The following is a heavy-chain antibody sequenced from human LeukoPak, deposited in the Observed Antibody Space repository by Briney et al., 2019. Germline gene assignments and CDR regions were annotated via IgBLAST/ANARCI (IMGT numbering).Heavy chain of an antibody. CDR1: GFTFSSYG. CDR2: ISGSGGST. Sequence: GGSLRLSCAASGFTFSSYGMSWVRQAPGKGLEWVSAISGSGGSTYYADSVKGRFTISRDNSKNTLYLQMNSLRAEDTAVYYCARDRRWSGGFDYWGQGTLVTVSS. J-gene: IGHJ4*02. D-gene: IGHD3-3*01. CDR3: ARDRRWSGGFDY. V-gene: IGHV3-23*01.